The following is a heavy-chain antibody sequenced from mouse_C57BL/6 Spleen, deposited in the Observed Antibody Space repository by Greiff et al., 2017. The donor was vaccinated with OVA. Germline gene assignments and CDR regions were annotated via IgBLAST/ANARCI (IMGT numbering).Heavy chain of an antibody. V-gene: IGHV1-50*01. CDR2: IDPSDSYT. CDR3: ARCDYGSSYAMDF. J-gene: IGHJ4*01. CDR1: GYTFTSYW. D-gene: IGHD1-1*01. Sequence: QVQLQQPGAELVKPGASVKLSCKASGYTFTSYWMQWVKQRPGQGLEWIGEIDPSDSYTNYNQKFKGKATLTVDKSSSTAYMHLSSLTSEDSAFYYCARCDYGSSYAMDFWGQGTSVTVSS.